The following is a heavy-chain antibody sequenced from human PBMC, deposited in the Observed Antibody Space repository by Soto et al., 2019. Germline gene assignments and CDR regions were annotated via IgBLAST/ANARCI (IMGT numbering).Heavy chain of an antibody. CDR1: GGSFSGYY. CDR3: ARWWFGEFFDY. CDR2: INHSGST. J-gene: IGHJ4*02. Sequence: SETLSLTSAVYGGSFSGYYWTWIRQPPGTGLEWIGEINHSGSTNYNPSLKSRVTISVDTSKNQFSLKLTSVTAADTAVYYCARWWFGEFFDYWGQGTLVTVYS. D-gene: IGHD3-10*01. V-gene: IGHV4-34*01.